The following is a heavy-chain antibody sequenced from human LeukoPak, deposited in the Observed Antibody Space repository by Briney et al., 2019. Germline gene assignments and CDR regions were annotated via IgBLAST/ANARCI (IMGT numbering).Heavy chain of an antibody. V-gene: IGHV3-23*01. CDR1: GFTFSSYA. D-gene: IGHD6-19*01. CDR2: ISGSGGST. J-gene: IGHJ4*02. CDR3: AKDLRRYPDWGAVAGTEGFMY. Sequence: GGSLRLSCAASGFTFSSYAMSWVRQAPGKGLEWVSAISGSGGSTYYADSVKGRFTISRDNSKNTLYPQMNSLRAEDTAVYYCAKDLRRYPDWGAVAGTEGFMYWGQGTLVTVSS.